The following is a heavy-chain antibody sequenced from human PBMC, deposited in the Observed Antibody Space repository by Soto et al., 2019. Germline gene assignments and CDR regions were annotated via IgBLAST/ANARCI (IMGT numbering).Heavy chain of an antibody. Sequence: PSETLSRTCTVSGGSISNYYWSWIRQPPGKGLEWIGYIYYRGSTNYNPSLKSRVTISVDTSKTQFSLKLSSVTAADTAVYYCARGGYGGKIGYYGMDVWGQGTTVTVSS. V-gene: IGHV4-59*01. CDR1: GGSISNYY. CDR2: IYYRGST. CDR3: ARGGYGGKIGYYGMDV. D-gene: IGHD4-17*01. J-gene: IGHJ6*02.